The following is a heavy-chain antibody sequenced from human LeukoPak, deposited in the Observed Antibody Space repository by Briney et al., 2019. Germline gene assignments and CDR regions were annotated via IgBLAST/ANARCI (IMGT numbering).Heavy chain of an antibody. J-gene: IGHJ4*02. Sequence: ASVKVSCKASGYTFTTYGISWVRQAPGQGLEWMGWINPNSSGTNFAQSFQRRVTVTMDTSLSTVYMELSRLRSDDTAVYFCARDRGSTVTTLKAVYFDYWGQGALVTVSS. V-gene: IGHV1-2*02. CDR3: ARDRGSTVTTLKAVYFDY. CDR1: GYTFTTYG. CDR2: INPNSSGT. D-gene: IGHD4-17*01.